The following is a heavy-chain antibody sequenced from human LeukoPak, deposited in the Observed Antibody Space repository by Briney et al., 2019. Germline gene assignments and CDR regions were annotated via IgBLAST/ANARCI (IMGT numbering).Heavy chain of an antibody. Sequence: GGSRRLSCAASGLTFSTYSMNWVRQAPGKGLEWVSYISGTSSLIYYADSVKGRFTISRDNAKNSLYLQMNSLRDEDTAVYYCVRDQFFSFDYWGQGTLVTVSS. J-gene: IGHJ4*02. D-gene: IGHD3-3*01. CDR1: GLTFSTYS. CDR2: ISGTSSLI. CDR3: VRDQFFSFDY. V-gene: IGHV3-48*02.